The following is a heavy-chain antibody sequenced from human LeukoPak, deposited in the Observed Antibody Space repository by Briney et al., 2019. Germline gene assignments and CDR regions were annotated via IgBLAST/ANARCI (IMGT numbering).Heavy chain of an antibody. J-gene: IGHJ4*02. CDR1: GDSISSYY. D-gene: IGHD3-16*01. CDR3: ARQKHEGENAY. CDR2: YYYSSGN. Sequence: PSDTLSLTCTVSGDSISSYYWSGCLRPPGKERVGFGDYYYSSGNNYNPPLKSRVTTSVDTSKNHFSLLMPTVTAADTTVYYCARQKHEGENAYWGQGTLVTVSS. V-gene: IGHV4-59*08.